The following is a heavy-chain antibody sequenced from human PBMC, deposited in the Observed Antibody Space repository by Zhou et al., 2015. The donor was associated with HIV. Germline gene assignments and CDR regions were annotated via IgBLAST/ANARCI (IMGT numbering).Heavy chain of an antibody. D-gene: IGHD2/OR15-2a*01. CDR3: ARHRGTGFYHPPATIDY. J-gene: IGHJ4*02. CDR1: GYSFTSYD. CDR2: ISVYNGNT. V-gene: IGHV1-18*01. Sequence: QVQLVQSGADVKKPGASVKVSCKASGYSFTSYDINWVRQAPGQGLEWLGWISVYNGNTNYAQKLQGRVTMTTDTSTSTAYMELRSLRSDDTAVYYCARHRGTGFYHPPATIDYWGRGNPRSPSPQ.